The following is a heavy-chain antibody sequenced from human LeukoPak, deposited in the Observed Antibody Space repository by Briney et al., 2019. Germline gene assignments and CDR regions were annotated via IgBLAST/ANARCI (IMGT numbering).Heavy chain of an antibody. V-gene: IGHV4-39*07. CDR3: AGGGVQYYYDRSGLPTAEYFQY. CDR2: IYYSGST. J-gene: IGHJ1*01. Sequence: PSETLSLTCTVSGGSISSSSYYWAWIRQPPGKGLEWIGSIYYSGSTYYNPSLKSRVTISVDKSKNQFSLKLSSVTAADTAVYYCAGGGVQYYYDRSGLPTAEYFQYWGQGTLVTVSS. CDR1: GGSISSSSYY. D-gene: IGHD3-22*01.